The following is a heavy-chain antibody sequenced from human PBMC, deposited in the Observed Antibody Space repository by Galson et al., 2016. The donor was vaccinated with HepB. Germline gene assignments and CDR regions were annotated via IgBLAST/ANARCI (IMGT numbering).Heavy chain of an antibody. D-gene: IGHD1-26*01. CDR2: ISYSAST. V-gene: IGHV4-59*01. J-gene: IGHJ5*02. Sequence: ETLSLTCNVSGGSISGYYWSWIRQPPGKGLEWIGFISYSASTNYNPSLKSRVTMSVDTSKNQFSLNLRSVTAADSAIYYCARDRAGATQDPRFDPWGQGTLVTVSS. CDR1: GGSISGYY. CDR3: ARDRAGATQDPRFDP.